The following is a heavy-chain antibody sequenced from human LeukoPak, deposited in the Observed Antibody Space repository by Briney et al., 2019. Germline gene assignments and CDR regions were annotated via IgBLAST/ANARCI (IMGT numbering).Heavy chain of an antibody. Sequence: ASVKVSRKASGYTFTSYDINWVRQATGQGLEWMGWMNPNSGNTGYAQKFQGRVTMTRNTSISTAYMELSSLRSEDTAVYYCARAPPDYGDYSFDYWGQGTLVTVSS. V-gene: IGHV1-8*01. D-gene: IGHD4-17*01. CDR1: GYTFTSYD. J-gene: IGHJ4*02. CDR3: ARAPPDYGDYSFDY. CDR2: MNPNSGNT.